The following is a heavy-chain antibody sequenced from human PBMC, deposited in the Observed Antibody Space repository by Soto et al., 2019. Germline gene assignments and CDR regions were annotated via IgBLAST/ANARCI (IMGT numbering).Heavy chain of an antibody. Sequence: HLVQSGPEVQKPGASITVSCKTSGDTFTNFGLSWVRQAPGQGLEWMGWIATYNSNRNYAQKFQGRLTLTTDTSTSTAYMELKSLRYDDTAVYYGATVLRGVVNWFDPWGQGTLVTVSS. D-gene: IGHD3-10*01. V-gene: IGHV1-18*01. CDR3: ATVLRGVVNWFDP. CDR2: IATYNSNR. J-gene: IGHJ5*02. CDR1: GDTFTNFG.